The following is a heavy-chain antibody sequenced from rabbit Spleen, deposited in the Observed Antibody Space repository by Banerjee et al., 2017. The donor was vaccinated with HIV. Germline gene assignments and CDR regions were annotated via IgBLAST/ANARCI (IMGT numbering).Heavy chain of an antibody. CDR1: GVSLNDKDV. Sequence: QEQLVESGGDLVKPEGSLTLTCKASGVSLNDKDVMCWVRQAPGKGLEWIACINIVTGKSVYANWAEGRFIMSRTSSTTVTLQMTSLTAADTATYFCARDLVAVIGWNFNLWGPGTLVTVS. J-gene: IGHJ4*01. D-gene: IGHD1-1*01. CDR2: INIVTGKS. CDR3: ARDLVAVIGWNFNL. V-gene: IGHV1S45*01.